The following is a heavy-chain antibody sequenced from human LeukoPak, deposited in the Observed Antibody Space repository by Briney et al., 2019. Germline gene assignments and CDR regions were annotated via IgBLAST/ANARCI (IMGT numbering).Heavy chain of an antibody. V-gene: IGHV4-59*08. CDR1: GDSLSAHY. CDR2: IYGSGST. D-gene: IGHD6-19*01. CDR3: ARNVGWYSHDT. Sequence: SETLSLTCTASGDSLSAHYWSWIRQPPGKGLEWIGYIYGSGSTHYDPSFRSRATISEDTSKNQFSLQLTSVTAADTAVYYCARNVGWYSHDTWGQGTLVTVSS. J-gene: IGHJ5*02.